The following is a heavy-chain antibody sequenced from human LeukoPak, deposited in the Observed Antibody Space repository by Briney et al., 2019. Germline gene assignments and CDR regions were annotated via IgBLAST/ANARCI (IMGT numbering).Heavy chain of an antibody. CDR1: GYTLIDYD. CDR3: AREPGVDSYGSPPIDY. D-gene: IGHD5-18*01. J-gene: IGHJ4*02. V-gene: IGHV1-8*01. CDR2: MSPHRGST. Sequence: GASVKVSCKASGYTLIDYDINWVRQATGQGLQWMGWMSPHRGSTGYAQRFQGRVTMTRDTSISTAYMELTNLRSEDTAVYFCAREPGVDSYGSPPIDYWGQGTLVTVSS.